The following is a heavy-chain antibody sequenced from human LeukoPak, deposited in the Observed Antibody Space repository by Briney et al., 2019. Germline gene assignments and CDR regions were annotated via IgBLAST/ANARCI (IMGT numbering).Heavy chain of an antibody. J-gene: IGHJ3*02. CDR1: GGSISSYY. Sequence: SETLSLTCTVSGGSISSYYWSWIRQPPGKGLEWIGYIYYSGSTNYNPSLKSRVTISVDMSKNQFSLKLSSVTAADTAVYYCAREEAYCGGDCYSGLDIWGQGTMVTVSS. V-gene: IGHV4-59*01. CDR2: IYYSGST. D-gene: IGHD2-21*02. CDR3: AREEAYCGGDCYSGLDI.